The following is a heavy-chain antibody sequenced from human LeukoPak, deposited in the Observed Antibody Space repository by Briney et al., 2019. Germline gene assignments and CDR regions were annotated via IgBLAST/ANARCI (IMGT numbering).Heavy chain of an antibody. CDR2: ISSSSSYI. CDR1: GFTFSSYS. Sequence: SGGSLRLSCAASGFTFSSYSMNWVRQAPGKGLEWVSSISSSSSYIYYADSVKGRFTISRDNAKNSLYLQMNSLRAEDTAVYYCAREVGGAFDIWGQGTMVTVSS. CDR3: AREVGGAFDI. D-gene: IGHD1-26*01. V-gene: IGHV3-21*01. J-gene: IGHJ3*02.